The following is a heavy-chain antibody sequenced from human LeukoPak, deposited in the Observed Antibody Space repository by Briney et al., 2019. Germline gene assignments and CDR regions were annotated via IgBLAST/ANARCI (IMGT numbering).Heavy chain of an antibody. V-gene: IGHV3-30-3*01. Sequence: GRSLRLSCAASGFTFSSYAMHWVRQAPGKGLEWVAVISYDGSNKCYADSMKGRFTISRDNSKNTLYLQMDSLRAEDSAVYYCAREGPGIGAAGDHPSMDVWGQGTTVTLSS. CDR2: ISYDGSNK. CDR3: AREGPGIGAAGDHPSMDV. D-gene: IGHD6-13*01. CDR1: GFTFSSYA. J-gene: IGHJ6*02.